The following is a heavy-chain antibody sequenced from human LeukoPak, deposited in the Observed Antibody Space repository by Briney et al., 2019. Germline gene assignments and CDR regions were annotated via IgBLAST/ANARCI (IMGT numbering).Heavy chain of an antibody. CDR3: TRPYYYDSSGSPDY. CDR1: GYSISSGYY. V-gene: IGHV4-38-2*02. D-gene: IGHD3-22*01. Sequence: PSETLSLTCTVSGYSISSGYYWGWIRQPPGKGLEWIGNIYHSGSTHYNPSLKSRVTISVDTSKNQFSLKLSSVTAADTAVYYCTRPYYYDSSGSPDYWGQGTLVTVSS. J-gene: IGHJ4*02. CDR2: IYHSGST.